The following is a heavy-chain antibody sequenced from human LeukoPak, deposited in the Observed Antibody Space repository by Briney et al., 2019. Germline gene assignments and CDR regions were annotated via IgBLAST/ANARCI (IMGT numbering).Heavy chain of an antibody. J-gene: IGHJ4*02. V-gene: IGHV2-5*01. CDR3: ARTWMTPDY. D-gene: IGHD5-12*01. Sequence: SGPTLVNPTQTLTLTCTFSGFSLSTSGVGVGWIRQPPGKALEWLALIYWNDNKRYSPSLKSRLTITKDASNNHVVLTVTNMDPVDTATYYCARTWMTPDYWGQGTLVTVSS. CDR1: GFSLSTSGVG. CDR2: IYWNDNK.